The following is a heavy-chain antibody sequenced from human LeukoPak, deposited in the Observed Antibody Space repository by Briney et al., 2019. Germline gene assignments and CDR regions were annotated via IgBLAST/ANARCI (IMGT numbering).Heavy chain of an antibody. CDR2: VYYNGIT. CDR3: ASQLGGTTFH. D-gene: IGHD1/OR15-1a*01. V-gene: IGHV4-59*01. Sequence: LVKPSEPLSLTCTVSGVSINTYFWSWIRQPPGKGLEWIGYVYYNGITNYNPSLKSRVSISLDTSKNQFSLRLNSVTAAETAVYYCASQLGGTTFHWGQGTLVTVSS. CDR1: GVSINTYF. J-gene: IGHJ4*02.